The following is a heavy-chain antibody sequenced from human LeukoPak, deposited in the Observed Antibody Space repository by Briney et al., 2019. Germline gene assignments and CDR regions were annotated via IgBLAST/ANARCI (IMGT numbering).Heavy chain of an antibody. CDR2: IKSKTDGGTI. Sequence: GGSLRLSCAASGFTFSKVWMSWVRQAPGKGLEWVGRIKSKTDGGTIDYAAPVKGRFTISRDDSKDTLFLQMNSLKTEDTAVYYCTTDLTELDDSGYYAKYFHHWGQGTLVSVSS. CDR3: TTDLTELDDSGYYAKYFHH. D-gene: IGHD3-22*01. V-gene: IGHV3-15*01. J-gene: IGHJ1*01. CDR1: GFTFSKVW.